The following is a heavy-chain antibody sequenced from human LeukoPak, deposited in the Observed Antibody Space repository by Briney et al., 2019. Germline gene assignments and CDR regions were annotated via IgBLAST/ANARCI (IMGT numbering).Heavy chain of an antibody. Sequence: GASVKVSCKASGYTFTGYYMHWVRQAPGQGLEWMGWISAYNGNTNYAQKLQGRVTMTTDTSTSTAYMELRSLRSDDTAVYYCARDQGRYFDWLPIGSAMGYFDLWGRGTLVTVSS. D-gene: IGHD3-9*01. CDR1: GYTFTGYY. CDR3: ARDQGRYFDWLPIGSAMGYFDL. J-gene: IGHJ2*01. CDR2: ISAYNGNT. V-gene: IGHV1-18*04.